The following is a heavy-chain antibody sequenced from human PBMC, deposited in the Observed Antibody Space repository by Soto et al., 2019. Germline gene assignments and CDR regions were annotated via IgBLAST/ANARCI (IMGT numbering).Heavy chain of an antibody. CDR3: AKTIVAASGYYFDH. V-gene: IGHV3-11*06. CDR1: GFSFGDSY. Sequence: QVQLVESGGGLVKPGGSLRLACAASGFSFGDSYMSWVRQAPGKGLEWLSYISGGSSYTNYADSVKGRFTISRDNAKRSPYLEMNSPSADATAVYYCAKTIVAASGYYFDHWGQGNLVTVSS. CDR2: ISGGSSYT. D-gene: IGHD2-21*01. J-gene: IGHJ4*02.